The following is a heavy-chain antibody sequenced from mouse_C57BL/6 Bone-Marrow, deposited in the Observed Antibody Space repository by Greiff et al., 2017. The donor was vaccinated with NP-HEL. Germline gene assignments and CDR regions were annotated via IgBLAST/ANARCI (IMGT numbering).Heavy chain of an antibody. V-gene: IGHV5-4*03. D-gene: IGHD2-5*01. Sequence: EVMLVESGGGLVKPGGSLKLSCAASGFTFSSYAMSWVRQTPDKRLEWVATISDGGSYTYYPDNVKGRFTISSDNAKNHLYLQRSQLKAEDTARDYGARGYYSNYRYAMDYWGQGTSVTVSS. CDR3: ARGYYSNYRYAMDY. CDR2: ISDGGSYT. J-gene: IGHJ4*01. CDR1: GFTFSSYA.